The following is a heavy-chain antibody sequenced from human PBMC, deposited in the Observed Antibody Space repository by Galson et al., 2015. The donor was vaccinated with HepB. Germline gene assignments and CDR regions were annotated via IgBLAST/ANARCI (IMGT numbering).Heavy chain of an antibody. CDR1: GFSFSTYW. D-gene: IGHD5-12*01. CDR2: IRHDGSDI. V-gene: IGHV3-7*01. CDR3: ARHGGYSDRWGGFHWFDP. Sequence: SLRLSCAASGFSFSTYWMSWVRQAPEKGLEWVVNIRHDGSDISYVDSVKGRFTISRDNAYNSLYLQMNSLRAEDTAVYYCARHGGYSDRWGGFHWFDPWGQGTLVTVSS. J-gene: IGHJ5*02.